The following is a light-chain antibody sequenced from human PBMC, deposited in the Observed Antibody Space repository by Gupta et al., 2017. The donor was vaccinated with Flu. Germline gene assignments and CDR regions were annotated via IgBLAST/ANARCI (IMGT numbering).Light chain of an antibody. Sequence: VTPGEPASISCRSSQSLLYGNGNNYLDWYVQKPGQSPQLLTYLGSYRASGVPDRFSGSGSGTDFTLKISGVEAEDVGVYYCMQALQTPLTFGQGTKLEIK. V-gene: IGKV2-28*01. CDR1: QSLLYGNGNNY. CDR3: MQALQTPLT. J-gene: IGKJ1*01. CDR2: LGS.